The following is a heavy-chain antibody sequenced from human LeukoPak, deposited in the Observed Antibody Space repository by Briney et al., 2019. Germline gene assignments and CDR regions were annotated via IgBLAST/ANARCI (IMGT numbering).Heavy chain of an antibody. V-gene: IGHV4-59*08. CDR1: GGAISSYY. J-gene: IGHJ6*02. Sequence: PSETLSLTCTVSGGAISSYYWSSIRQPPRKGLEWIGYIYYSRSTNYNPSLKSRVTISVDTSKNQFSLKLSSVTAADTAVYYCARHIAASVTSHFYYGMDVWGQGTTVTVSS. CDR2: IYYSRST. CDR3: ARHIAASVTSHFYYGMDV. D-gene: IGHD6-25*01.